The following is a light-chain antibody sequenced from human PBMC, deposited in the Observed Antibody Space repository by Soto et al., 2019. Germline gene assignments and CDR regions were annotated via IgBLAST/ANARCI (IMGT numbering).Light chain of an antibody. CDR1: QSLVFSDGNTY. CDR3: MQGTHWPRT. V-gene: IGKV2-30*01. Sequence: DVVMTQSPLSLPVILGQPASISCTSSQSLVFSDGNTYLSWFQQRPGQSPRRLIYQVSNRDSGVPDRFSGSVSDTDFTLKISRVGTEDVGVYYCMQGTHWPRTFGQGTKVEIK. J-gene: IGKJ1*01. CDR2: QVS.